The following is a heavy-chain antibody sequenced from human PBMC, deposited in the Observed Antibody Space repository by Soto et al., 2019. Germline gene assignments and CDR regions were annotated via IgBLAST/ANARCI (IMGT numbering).Heavy chain of an antibody. Sequence: QVQLQQSGPGLVKPSQTLSLTCAISGDSVSNNSAAWNWIRQSPSRGLEWLGRTYYRYKWNNEYALSVKSRITINPDTSKNQCSLQLNSVTPDDTAVYYCAREYNTGWSTWGQGTLVTVS. CDR2: TYYRYKWNN. CDR1: GDSVSNNSAA. CDR3: AREYNTGWST. D-gene: IGHD6-19*01. V-gene: IGHV6-1*01. J-gene: IGHJ4*02.